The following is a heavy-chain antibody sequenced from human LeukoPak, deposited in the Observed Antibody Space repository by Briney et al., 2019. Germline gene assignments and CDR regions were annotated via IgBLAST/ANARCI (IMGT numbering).Heavy chain of an antibody. V-gene: IGHV3-30-3*01. CDR3: ARDCGYSSSFPY. J-gene: IGHJ4*02. CDR2: ISYDGSNK. CDR1: GFTFSSYA. Sequence: GGSLRLSCAASGFTFSSYAMHWVRQAPGKGLEWVAVISYDGSNKYYADSVKGRFTISRDNSKNTLYLQMNSLRAEDTAVYYCARDCGYSSSFPYWGQGTLVTVSS. D-gene: IGHD6-6*01.